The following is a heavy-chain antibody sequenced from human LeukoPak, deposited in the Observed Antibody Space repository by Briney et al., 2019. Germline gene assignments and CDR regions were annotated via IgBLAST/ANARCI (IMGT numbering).Heavy chain of an antibody. CDR3: AARAARDS. CDR2: IIPIFGTA. Sequence: SVKVSCQAGLCTVSTSAISWVRQAPGQGLDWMGGIIPIFGTANYEQKFPGSATITTNESTTTAYMELSTLISEDAAVYACAARAARDSWGQGPLVTVSS. CDR1: LCTVSTSA. D-gene: IGHD6-13*01. J-gene: IGHJ5*01. V-gene: IGHV1-69*05.